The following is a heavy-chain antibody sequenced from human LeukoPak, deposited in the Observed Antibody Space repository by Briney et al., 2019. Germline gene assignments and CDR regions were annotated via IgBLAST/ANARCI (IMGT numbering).Heavy chain of an antibody. CDR2: LYYSGSP. CDR1: GGSFSGYY. CDR3: ASLVAVSRHWYFDL. D-gene: IGHD5-12*01. J-gene: IGHJ2*01. V-gene: IGHV4-59*01. Sequence: SETLSLTCAVYGGSFSGYYWSWIRQPPGKGLEWIGYLYYSGSPNYNPSLKSRVTMSVDTSKNQFSLKLSSVTAADTAVYYCASLVAVSRHWYFDLWGRGTLVTVSS.